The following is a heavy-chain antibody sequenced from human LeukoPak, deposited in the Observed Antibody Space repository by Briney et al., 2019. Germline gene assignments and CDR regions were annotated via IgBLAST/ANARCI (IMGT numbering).Heavy chain of an antibody. V-gene: IGHV4-38-2*02. CDR1: GYSISSSYS. Sequence: SETLSLTCTVSGYSISSSYSWGWIRQPSGKGLEWIGSIYHSGSTYYNPSLKSRVTISVDTPKNQLSLKLSSVTAADTAVYYCARVGEQQPIDHWGQGTLVTVSS. CDR3: ARVGEQQPIDH. J-gene: IGHJ4*02. CDR2: IYHSGST. D-gene: IGHD6-13*01.